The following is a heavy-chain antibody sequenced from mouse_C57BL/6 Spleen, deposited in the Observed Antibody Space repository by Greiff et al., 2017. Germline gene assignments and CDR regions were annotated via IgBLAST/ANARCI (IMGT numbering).Heavy chain of an antibody. Sequence: EVKLQQSGAELVRPGASVKLSCTASGFNIKDDYMHWVKQRPEQGLEWIGWIDPENGDTEYASKFQGKATITADTSSNTAYLQLSSLTSEDTAVYYCTTRAYGAYWGQGTLVTVSA. J-gene: IGHJ3*01. CDR2: IDPENGDT. CDR1: GFNIKDDY. V-gene: IGHV14-4*01. D-gene: IGHD1-1*01. CDR3: TTRAYGAY.